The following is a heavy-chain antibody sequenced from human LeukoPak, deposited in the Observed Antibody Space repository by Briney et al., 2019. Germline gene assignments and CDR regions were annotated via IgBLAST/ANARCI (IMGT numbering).Heavy chain of an antibody. CDR2: ISGSGGST. CDR3: AKAGGSSIAARRAIDY. CDR1: GFTFSSYA. D-gene: IGHD6-6*01. J-gene: IGHJ4*02. V-gene: IGHV3-23*01. Sequence: PGGSLRLSCAASGFTFSSYAMSWVRQAPGKGLEWVSAISGSGGSTYYADSVKGRFTISRDNSKNPLSPQMNSLRAEDTAVYYCAKAGGSSIAARRAIDYWGQGTLVTASS.